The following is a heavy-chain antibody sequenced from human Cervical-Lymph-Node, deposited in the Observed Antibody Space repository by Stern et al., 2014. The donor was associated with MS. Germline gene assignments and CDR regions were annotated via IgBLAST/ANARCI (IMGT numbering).Heavy chain of an antibody. CDR3: TTGSLTILTGAEDH. CDR2: ITSKTDGGTA. Sequence: EVQLVESGGGLVKPGGSLRLSCAASGFNFSPAWLSWFRQAPGKGLEWVGRITSKTDGGTADHAAPVKGRFTISRDDSRNMLFLQMNSLKTEDTAIYYCTTGSLTILTGAEDHWGQGTLVTVSS. J-gene: IGHJ4*02. CDR1: GFNFSPAW. V-gene: IGHV3-15*01. D-gene: IGHD3-10*01.